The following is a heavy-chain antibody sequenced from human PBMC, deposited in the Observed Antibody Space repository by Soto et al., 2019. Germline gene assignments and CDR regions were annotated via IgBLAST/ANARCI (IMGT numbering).Heavy chain of an antibody. CDR3: AHRSRGYAYYFDQ. J-gene: IGHJ4*02. D-gene: IGHD5-12*01. V-gene: IGHV2-5*02. Sequence: QITLKESGPTLVKPTQTLTLTCSFSGFSLSTRGVGVGWIRQPPGKALEWLALIFWDDDKWYSPSLRSRLTXNXEXXKNQVVLTMTNMDPVDTATYYCAHRSRGYAYYFDQWGQGTLVTVSS. CDR1: GFSLSTRGVG. CDR2: IFWDDDK.